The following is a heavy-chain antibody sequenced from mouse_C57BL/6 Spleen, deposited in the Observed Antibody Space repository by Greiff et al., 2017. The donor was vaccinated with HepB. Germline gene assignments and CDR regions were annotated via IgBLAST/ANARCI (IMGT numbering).Heavy chain of an antibody. D-gene: IGHD3-2*02. J-gene: IGHJ3*01. CDR1: GYTFTDYE. Sequence: VKLVESGAELVRPGASVTLSCKASGYTFTDYEMHWVKQTPVHGLEWIGAIDPETGGTAYNQKFKGKAILTADKSSSTAYMELRSLTSEDSAVYYCTTAQATLAYWGQGTLVTVSA. CDR3: TTAQATLAY. V-gene: IGHV1-15*01. CDR2: IDPETGGT.